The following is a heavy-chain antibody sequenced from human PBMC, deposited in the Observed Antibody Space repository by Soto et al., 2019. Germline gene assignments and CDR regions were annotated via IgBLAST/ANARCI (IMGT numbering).Heavy chain of an antibody. CDR3: ARSVTTPPYYYMDV. Sequence: SETLSLTCTVSGGSISSYYWSWIRQPPGKGPEWIGYIYYSGGTNYNPSVKSRVTISVETAKNRFSLKLGSVTAADTAVYCCARSVTTPPYYYMDVWGKGTTVTVSS. CDR1: GGSISSYY. V-gene: IGHV4-59*08. J-gene: IGHJ6*03. D-gene: IGHD4-4*01. CDR2: IYYSGGT.